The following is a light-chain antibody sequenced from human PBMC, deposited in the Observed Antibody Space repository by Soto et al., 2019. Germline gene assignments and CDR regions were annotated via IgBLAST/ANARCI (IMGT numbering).Light chain of an antibody. V-gene: IGKV3-20*01. J-gene: IGKJ2*01. CDR3: QQYGGSPRT. CDR2: AAS. CDR1: QNVNSNY. Sequence: EIVLTQSPGTLSLSPGERATLSCRASQNVNSNYLAWYQQKPGQAPRLLIYAASSRATGIPDRFSGSGSGTDFTLTISRLEPEDFAVYYCQQYGGSPRTFGQGTTLEIK.